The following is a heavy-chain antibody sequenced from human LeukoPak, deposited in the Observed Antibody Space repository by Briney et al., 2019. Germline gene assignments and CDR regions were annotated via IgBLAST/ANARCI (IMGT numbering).Heavy chain of an antibody. Sequence: GGSLRLSCLTSGFTFSTNAMSWVRQAPGKGLEWISGISGSGASTYYADSVTGRFTISRDNSRNTLYLQMNSLRAEDTAVYYCARANSGYFVVYWGQGTLVTVSS. V-gene: IGHV3-23*01. D-gene: IGHD3-22*01. J-gene: IGHJ4*02. CDR3: ARANSGYFVVY. CDR2: ISGSGAST. CDR1: GFTFSTNA.